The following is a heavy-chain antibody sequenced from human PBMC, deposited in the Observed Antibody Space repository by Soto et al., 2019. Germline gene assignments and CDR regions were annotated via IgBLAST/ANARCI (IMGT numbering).Heavy chain of an antibody. J-gene: IGHJ4*02. D-gene: IGHD2-2*01. CDR1: GGSFSGFY. Sequence: SETLSLTCAVYGGSFSGFYWNWIRQPPGKGLEWIGEINDSGSTKYNPSLKGRVTISVDTSKNQFSLKLSSVTAADTAVYYCARWGYCSNSICYPFDYWGQGILVTVSS. V-gene: IGHV4-34*01. CDR3: ARWGYCSNSICYPFDY. CDR2: INDSGST.